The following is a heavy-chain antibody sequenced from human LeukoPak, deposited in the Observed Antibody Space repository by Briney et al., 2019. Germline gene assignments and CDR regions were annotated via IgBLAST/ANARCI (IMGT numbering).Heavy chain of an antibody. Sequence: GGSLRLSCAASGFIFSGFTMSWVRQTPRKGLEWVAHMNEYGGDIFYGDSVKGRFTISRDNAKKSLYLQMNSLRVDDTGVYYCARGGSYLSAFDIWGQGTMVTVSS. CDR2: MNEYGGDI. CDR1: GFIFSGFT. D-gene: IGHD1-26*01. J-gene: IGHJ3*02. CDR3: ARGGSYLSAFDI. V-gene: IGHV3-7*04.